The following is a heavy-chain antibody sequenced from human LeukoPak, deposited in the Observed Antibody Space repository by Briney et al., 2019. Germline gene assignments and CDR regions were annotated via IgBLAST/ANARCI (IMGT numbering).Heavy chain of an antibody. CDR2: IYHSGST. V-gene: IGHV4-4*02. Sequence: PSGTLSLTCAVSGGSISSSNWWSWVRQPPGKGLEWIGEIYHSGSTNYNPSLKSRVTISVDKPKNQFSLKLSSVTAADTAVYYCARLPAALQNYYYGMDVWGQGTAVTVSS. CDR3: ARLPAALQNYYYGMDV. J-gene: IGHJ6*02. D-gene: IGHD2-2*01. CDR1: GGSISSSNW.